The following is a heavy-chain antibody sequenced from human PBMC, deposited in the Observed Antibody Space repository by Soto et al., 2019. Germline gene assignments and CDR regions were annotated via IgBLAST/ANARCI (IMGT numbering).Heavy chain of an antibody. CDR2: INHSGKT. Sequence: SETLSLTCAVYGASFSDYYWSWIRQPPGKGLEWIGEINHSGKTNYSPSLKSRVTISVDTSKNQISLKLSSVTAADTAVYYCARSGHLFDYWGQGISVTVSS. D-gene: IGHD3-10*01. V-gene: IGHV4-34*01. CDR3: ARSGHLFDY. CDR1: GASFSDYY. J-gene: IGHJ4*02.